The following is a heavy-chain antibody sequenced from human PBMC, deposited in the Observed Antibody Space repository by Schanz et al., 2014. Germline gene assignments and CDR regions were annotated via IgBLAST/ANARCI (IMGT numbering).Heavy chain of an antibody. V-gene: IGHV3-33*01. CDR1: GFTFSRFG. CDR2: VWSDGNTK. D-gene: IGHD2-15*01. Sequence: QVQLVESGGGAVRPGRSLRLSCATSGFTFSRFGMHWVRQAPGKGPEWVALVWSDGNTKYYVDSVKGRFTISRDNSMNTLHLQMDGLRVEDTAVYYCARDAVALVPEYFMDVWGKGTPVTVSS. J-gene: IGHJ6*03. CDR3: ARDAVALVPEYFMDV.